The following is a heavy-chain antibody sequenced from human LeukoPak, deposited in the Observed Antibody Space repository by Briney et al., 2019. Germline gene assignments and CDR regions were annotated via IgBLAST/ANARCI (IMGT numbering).Heavy chain of an antibody. V-gene: IGHV3-23*01. D-gene: IGHD3-10*01. Sequence: SGGSLRLSCAASGFTFSSYAMSWVRQAPGKGLEWVPAISGSGGSTYYADSVKGRFTISRDNSKNTLYLQMNSLRAEDTAVYYCAKDWYYYGSGSYYNGPLDYWGQGTLVTVSS. CDR2: ISGSGGST. CDR3: AKDWYYYGSGSYYNGPLDY. CDR1: GFTFSSYA. J-gene: IGHJ4*02.